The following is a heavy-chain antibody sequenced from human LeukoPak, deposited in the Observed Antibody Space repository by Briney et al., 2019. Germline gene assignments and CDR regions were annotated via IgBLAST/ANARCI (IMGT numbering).Heavy chain of an antibody. CDR1: GFNLHSYA. CDR2: VTGTAHRT. Sequence: PGGSLRLSCIVSGFNLHSYAMTWVRQAPGKGLEWVATVTGTAHRTYYADSVKGRFTISRDNGKNALYLQMNSLRAEDTAVYYCTKERGSYWGQGTLVTVSS. J-gene: IGHJ4*02. CDR3: TKERGSY. V-gene: IGHV3-23*01.